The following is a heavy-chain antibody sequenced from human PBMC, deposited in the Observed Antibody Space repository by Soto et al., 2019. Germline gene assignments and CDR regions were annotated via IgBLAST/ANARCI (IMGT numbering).Heavy chain of an antibody. CDR2: ISAYNGNT. J-gene: IGHJ6*02. Sequence: GASVKVSCKASGYTFTSYGISWVRQAPGQGLEWMGWISAYNGNTNYAQKLQGRVTMTTDTSTSTAYMELRSLRSDDTAVYYCARDNLGYYYYGMDVWGQGTTVTVSS. CDR1: GYTFTSYG. V-gene: IGHV1-18*01. CDR3: ARDNLGYYYYGMDV.